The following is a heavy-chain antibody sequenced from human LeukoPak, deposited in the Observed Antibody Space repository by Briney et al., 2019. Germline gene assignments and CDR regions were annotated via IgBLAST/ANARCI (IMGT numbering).Heavy chain of an antibody. CDR1: GFTFSTYL. CDR2: ISSSSDYI. D-gene: IGHD3-3*01. V-gene: IGHV3-21*04. J-gene: IGHJ4*02. CDR3: ATYDSWSGYNIAY. Sequence: GGSLRLSCAASGFTFSTYLMNWVRQAPGKGLEWVSSISSSSDYIYYVDSVKGRFTISRDNAENSLYLQMNSLKVEDTAIYYCATYDSWSGYNIAYWGQGTLVTVSS.